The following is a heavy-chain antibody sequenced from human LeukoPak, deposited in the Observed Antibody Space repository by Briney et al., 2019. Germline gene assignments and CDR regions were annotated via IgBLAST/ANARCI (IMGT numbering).Heavy chain of an antibody. V-gene: IGHV1-69*06. CDR2: IIPLFGTA. Sequence: VASVKVSCKASGGTFSSYAISWVRQAPGQEFEWMGGIIPLFGTANYAQKFQGRVTITAEKSTSTAYMELSSLRSEDTAVYYCARNRDSSGNYYYYMDVWGKGTSVTVSS. J-gene: IGHJ6*03. CDR1: GGTFSSYA. D-gene: IGHD6-19*01. CDR3: ARNRDSSGNYYYYMDV.